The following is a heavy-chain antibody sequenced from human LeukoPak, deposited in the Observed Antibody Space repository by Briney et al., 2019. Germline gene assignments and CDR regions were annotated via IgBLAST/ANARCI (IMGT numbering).Heavy chain of an antibody. V-gene: IGHV3-53*01. J-gene: IGHJ4*02. Sequence: GGSLRLSCTVSGFTVSSNCMSWVCQAPGKGLEWVSFIYSDNTHYSDSVKGRFTISRDNSKNTLYLQMNSLRAEDTAVYYCARRAGAYSHPYDYWGQGTLVTVSS. CDR3: ARRAGAYSHPYDY. CDR2: IYSDNT. D-gene: IGHD4/OR15-4a*01. CDR1: GFTVSSNC.